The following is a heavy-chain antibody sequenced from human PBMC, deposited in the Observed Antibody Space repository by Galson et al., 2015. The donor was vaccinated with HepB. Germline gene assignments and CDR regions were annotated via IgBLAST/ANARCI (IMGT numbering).Heavy chain of an antibody. CDR3: APGRMNV. J-gene: IGHJ6*02. Sequence: SVKVSCKASGYTFTSYVMNWVRQAPGQGLEWMGWINTNTGDPTYAQAFRGRFVLSLDTSVSTAFLQISGLKAEDTAVYYCAPGRMNVWGPGTTVTVSS. CDR2: INTNTGDP. V-gene: IGHV7-4-1*02. CDR1: GYTFTSYV. D-gene: IGHD3-10*01.